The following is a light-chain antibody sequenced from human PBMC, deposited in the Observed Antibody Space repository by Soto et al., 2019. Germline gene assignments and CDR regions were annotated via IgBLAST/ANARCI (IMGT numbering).Light chain of an antibody. V-gene: IGKV3-11*01. CDR2: DAS. CDR1: QSVSSY. J-gene: IGKJ4*01. CDR3: QQRSSWPRLT. Sequence: EIVLTQSPATLSLSPGERATLSCRASQSVSSYLAWYQQKPGQAPRLLIYDASSRATGIPARFSGSGSGTDFTLTISSLEPEDFEVYYCQQRSSWPRLTFGGGTKVDIK.